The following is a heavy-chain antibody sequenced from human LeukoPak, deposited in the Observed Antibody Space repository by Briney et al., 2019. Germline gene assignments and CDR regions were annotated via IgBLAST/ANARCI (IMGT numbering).Heavy chain of an antibody. D-gene: IGHD3-10*01. Sequence: GGSLRLSCAASGFTFSTSAMTWVRQAPGKGLEWVSGISGSGVTDYADSVKGRFTISRDNSKNTLYLQMNSLRAEDTAVYYCASTQYGSGTLGAFDIWGQGTMVTVSS. V-gene: IGHV3-23*01. CDR1: GFTFSTSA. J-gene: IGHJ3*02. CDR2: ISGSGVT. CDR3: ASTQYGSGTLGAFDI.